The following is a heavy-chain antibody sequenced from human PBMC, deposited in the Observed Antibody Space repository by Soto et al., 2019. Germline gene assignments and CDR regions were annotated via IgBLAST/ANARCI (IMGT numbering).Heavy chain of an antibody. CDR2: ISYDGSNK. V-gene: IGHV3-30*18. CDR3: AKNARYSGSYLAY. D-gene: IGHD1-26*01. CDR1: GFTFSGYA. Sequence: HVQLVESGGGVVQPGRSLRLSCAASGFTFSGYAMHWVRQAPDKGLEWVAVISYDGSNKYYADSVKGRFTISRDNSKNTLFLQLDSLRPEDTAVYYCAKNARYSGSYLAYWGQETLVTVSS. J-gene: IGHJ4*02.